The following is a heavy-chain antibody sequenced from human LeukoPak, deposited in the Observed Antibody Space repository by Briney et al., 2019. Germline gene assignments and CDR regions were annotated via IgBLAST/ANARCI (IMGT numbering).Heavy chain of an antibody. Sequence: PGGSLRLSCAGSGFTFGIYALNWFRQAPGEGLEWVSGLSANGRIVNYADSVKGRFTISRDNSENTLYLQMSSLKTDDSAVYYCARNPAAWFGELSSWFDPWGQGTLVTVSS. CDR3: ARNPAAWFGELSSWFDP. V-gene: IGHV3-23*01. D-gene: IGHD3-10*01. CDR2: LSANGRIV. J-gene: IGHJ5*02. CDR1: GFTFGIYA.